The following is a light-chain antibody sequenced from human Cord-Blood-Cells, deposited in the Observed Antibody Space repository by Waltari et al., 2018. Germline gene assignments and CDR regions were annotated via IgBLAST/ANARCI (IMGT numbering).Light chain of an antibody. CDR2: AAS. J-gene: IGKJ2*01. V-gene: IGKV1-39*01. CDR1: QSISSY. CDR3: QQSYNTYT. Sequence: DIQMNQSPSSLSASVGDRVTITCRASQSISSYLNWYQQKPGKAPKLLIYAASSLQSGVPSRFSGSGSGTDFTLTISSLQPEDFATYYCQQSYNTYTFGQGTKLEIK.